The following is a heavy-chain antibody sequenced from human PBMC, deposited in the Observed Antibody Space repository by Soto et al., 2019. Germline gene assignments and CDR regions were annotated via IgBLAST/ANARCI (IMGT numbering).Heavy chain of an antibody. Sequence: PSETLSLTCIVSSGSISRHYWSWIRQPPGEGLEWIAYIYSTGSTNYNPSLKSRVTISMDTSKNQLSLKLHSVTAADTAVYYCARGGDYYDSGGYYYDWFDPWGQGTLVTVSS. J-gene: IGHJ5*02. CDR3: ARGGDYYDSGGYYYDWFDP. CDR1: SGSISRHY. V-gene: IGHV4-59*11. CDR2: IYSTGST. D-gene: IGHD3-22*01.